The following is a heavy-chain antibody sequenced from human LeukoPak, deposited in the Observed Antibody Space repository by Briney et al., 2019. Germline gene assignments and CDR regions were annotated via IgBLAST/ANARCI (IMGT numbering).Heavy chain of an antibody. D-gene: IGHD4-17*01. CDR3: SRGLHDYGDSNYYFDQ. CDR2: IRKKGYGETT. CDR1: GIRSGDDA. J-gene: IGHJ4*02. Sequence: GGSLRLSCTASGIRSGDDAWSWFRQAPGKGLEFVCFIRKKGYGETTDYAASVRGRFTISRDDAKSIAYLQMNSLEIEDTALYYCSRGLHDYGDSNYYFDQWGRGTQVTVSS. V-gene: IGHV3-49*03.